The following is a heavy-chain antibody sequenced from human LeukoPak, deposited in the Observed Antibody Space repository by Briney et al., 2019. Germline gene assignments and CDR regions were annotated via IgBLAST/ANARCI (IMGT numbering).Heavy chain of an antibody. CDR2: ISYDGTHK. V-gene: IGHV3-30*18. D-gene: IGHD4-17*01. CDR3: AKDRAFYGDYLFDY. CDR1: GFTFTRYG. Sequence: GSLRLSCAASGFTFTRYGMHWVRQAPGKGLEWVSVISYDGTHKYYADSVKGRFTISRDNSKNTLYLQMNSLRAEDTAVYYCAKDRAFYGDYLFDYWAQGTLHTVFS. J-gene: IGHJ4*02.